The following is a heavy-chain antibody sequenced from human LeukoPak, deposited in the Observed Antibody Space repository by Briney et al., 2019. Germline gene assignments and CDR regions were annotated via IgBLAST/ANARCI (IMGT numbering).Heavy chain of an antibody. CDR2: ISYDGTNK. CDR1: GFTFSSYA. V-gene: IGHV3-30-3*01. D-gene: IGHD2-2*02. CDR3: SRDPLYTNSPPSYFDY. J-gene: IGHJ4*02. Sequence: GRSLRLSCAASGFTFSSYAMNWVRQAPGKGLEWVAIISYDGTNKDYADSVKGRFTISRDNSRNTLYLQMNSLRAEDTAVYHCSRDPLYTNSPPSYFDYWGQGTLVTVSS.